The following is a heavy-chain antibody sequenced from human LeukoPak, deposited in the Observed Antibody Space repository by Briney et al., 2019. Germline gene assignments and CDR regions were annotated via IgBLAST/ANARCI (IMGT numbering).Heavy chain of an antibody. V-gene: IGHV3-66*01. J-gene: IGHJ4*02. D-gene: IGHD2-21*01. CDR1: GFTVGSNY. CDR3: ARVGEVYYFDY. Sequence: GGSLRLSCAASGFTVGSNYMSWVRQAPGKGLEWVSVIYSGGSTYYADSVKGRFTISRDNSKNTLYLQMNSLRAEDAAVYYCARVGEVYYFDYWGQGTLVTVSS. CDR2: IYSGGST.